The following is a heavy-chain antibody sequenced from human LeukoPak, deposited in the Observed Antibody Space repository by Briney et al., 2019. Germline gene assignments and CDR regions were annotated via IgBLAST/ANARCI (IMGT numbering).Heavy chain of an antibody. CDR2: IYYSGST. V-gene: IGHV4-39*07. D-gene: IGHD5-18*01. J-gene: IGHJ4*02. Sequence: SETLSLTCTVSGGSISSSSYYWGWIRQPPGKGLEWIGSIYYSGSTYYNPSLKSRVTISVDTSKNQFSLKLSSVTAADTAVYYCARPRGGYSYGFDYWGQGTLVTVSS. CDR3: ARPRGGYSYGFDY. CDR1: GGSISSSSYY.